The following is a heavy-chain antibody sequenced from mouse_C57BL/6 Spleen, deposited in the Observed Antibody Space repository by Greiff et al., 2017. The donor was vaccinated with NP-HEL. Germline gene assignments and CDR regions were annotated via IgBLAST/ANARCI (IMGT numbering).Heavy chain of an antibody. J-gene: IGHJ1*03. CDR2: IHPNSGST. CDR1: GYTFTSYW. CDR3: ARCLLSYFDV. Sequence: QVQLKQSGAELVKPGASVKLSCKASGYTFTSYWMHWVKQRPGQGLEWIGMIHPNSGSTNYNEKFKSKATLTVDKSSSTAYMQLSSLTSEDSAVYYCARCLLSYFDVWGTGTTVTVSS. D-gene: IGHD2-10*01. V-gene: IGHV1-64*01.